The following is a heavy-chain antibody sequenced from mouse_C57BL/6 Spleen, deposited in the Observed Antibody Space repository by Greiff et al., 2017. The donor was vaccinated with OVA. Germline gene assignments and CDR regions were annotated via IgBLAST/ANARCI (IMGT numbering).Heavy chain of an antibody. CDR3: ARGTYDYYYFDY. Sequence: VKLQQPGAELVRPGSSVKLSCKASGYTFTSYWMHWVKQRPIQGLEWIGNIDPSDSETHYNQKFKDKATLTVDKSSSTAYMQLSSLTSEDSAVYYCARGTYDYYYFDYWGQGTTLTVSS. CDR2: IDPSDSET. D-gene: IGHD2-4*01. J-gene: IGHJ2*01. V-gene: IGHV1-52*01. CDR1: GYTFTSYW.